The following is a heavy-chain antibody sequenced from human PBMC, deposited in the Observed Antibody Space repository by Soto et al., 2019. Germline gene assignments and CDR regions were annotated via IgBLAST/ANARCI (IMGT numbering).Heavy chain of an antibody. Sequence: QVQLVQSGAEVKKPGASVKVSCKASGYTFTSYYMHWVRQAPGQGLEWMGIINPSGGSTSYAQKFQGRVTMTRDTSTITVYMELSSLRSEDTAVYYFASSLRDFWSGHTYYYDMDVWGKGTTVTVSS. CDR1: GYTFTSYY. J-gene: IGHJ6*03. CDR2: INPSGGST. D-gene: IGHD3-3*01. V-gene: IGHV1-46*03. CDR3: ASSLRDFWSGHTYYYDMDV.